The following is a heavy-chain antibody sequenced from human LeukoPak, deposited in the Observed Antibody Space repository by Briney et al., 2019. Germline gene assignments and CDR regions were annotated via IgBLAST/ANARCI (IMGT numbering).Heavy chain of an antibody. CDR3: ARYSTVLQLWFCVDY. J-gene: IGHJ4*02. Sequence: SGGSLRLSCAASGFTFSDYYMSWIRQAPGKGLEWVSYISSSGSTIYYADSVKGRFTISRDNAKNSLYLQMNSLRAEDTAVYYCARYSTVLQLWFCVDYWGQGTLVTVSS. D-gene: IGHD5-18*01. CDR2: ISSSGSTI. V-gene: IGHV3-11*04. CDR1: GFTFSDYY.